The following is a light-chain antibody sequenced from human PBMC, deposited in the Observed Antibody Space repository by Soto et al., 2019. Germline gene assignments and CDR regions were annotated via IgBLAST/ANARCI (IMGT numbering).Light chain of an antibody. J-gene: IGKJ1*01. Sequence: TQSPSTLSASVGDRVTITCRASQSIGSAIAWYHQRSGQAPRLLIFDASIRVPTTPARFSGSVSGTEFTLTISSLESEDIAVYFCQQYGDRPRTFGQGTKVDIK. CDR2: DAS. CDR3: QQYGDRPRT. V-gene: IGKV3-15*01. CDR1: QSIGSA.